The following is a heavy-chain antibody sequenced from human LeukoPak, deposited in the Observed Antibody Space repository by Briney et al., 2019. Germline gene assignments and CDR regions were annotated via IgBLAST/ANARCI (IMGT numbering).Heavy chain of an antibody. CDR3: ASRYCTSTNSYAFDI. J-gene: IGHJ3*02. CDR1: GFTFSSYS. D-gene: IGHD2-2*01. Sequence: PGGSLRLSCAASGFTFSSYSMNWVRQAPGKGLEWVSAISSSSDYIFYADSVQGRFTISRDNAVNSLFLQMNSLRAEDTAVYYCASRYCTSTNSYAFDIWGQGTMVTVSS. V-gene: IGHV3-21*01. CDR2: ISSSSDYI.